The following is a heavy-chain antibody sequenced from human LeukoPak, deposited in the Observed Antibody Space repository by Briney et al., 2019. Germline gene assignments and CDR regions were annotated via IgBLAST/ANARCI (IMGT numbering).Heavy chain of an antibody. CDR1: GFTFSSYG. V-gene: IGHV3-30*02. CDR3: ARAAPVEMANFDY. J-gene: IGHJ4*02. CDR2: IRYDGSNK. D-gene: IGHD5-24*01. Sequence: QSGGSLRLSCAASGFTFSSYGMHWVRQAPGKGLEWVAFIRYDGSNKYYADSVKGRFTISRDNSKNTLYLQMNSLRAEDTAVYYCARAAPVEMANFDYWGQGTLVTVSS.